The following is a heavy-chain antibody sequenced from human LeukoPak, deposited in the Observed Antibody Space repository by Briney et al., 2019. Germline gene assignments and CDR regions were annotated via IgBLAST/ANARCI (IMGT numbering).Heavy chain of an antibody. CDR2: IYHSGST. CDR1: GGSISSGGYS. J-gene: IGHJ3*02. V-gene: IGHV4-30-2*01. Sequence: SETLSLTCAVSGGSISSGGYSWSWIRQPPGKGLEWIGYIYHSGSTYYNPSLKSRVTISVDRSKNQFSLKLSSVTAADTAVYYCARGPAYDAFDIWGQGTMVTVSS. D-gene: IGHD2-2*01. CDR3: ARGPAYDAFDI.